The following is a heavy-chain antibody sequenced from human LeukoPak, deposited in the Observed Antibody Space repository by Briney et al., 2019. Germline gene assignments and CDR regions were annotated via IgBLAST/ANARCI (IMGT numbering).Heavy chain of an antibody. J-gene: IGHJ5*02. CDR2: ISGSGGST. CDR1: GFTFSNYA. Sequence: GGSLRLSCAASGFTFSNYAMSWVRQAPGKGLEWVSAISGSGGSTYYADSVKGRFTISRDNSKNTLYLQMNSLRAEDTAVYYCAKDQSKVRSPGKNWFDPWGQGTLVTVSS. V-gene: IGHV3-23*01. CDR3: AKDQSKVRSPGKNWFDP. D-gene: IGHD3-10*01.